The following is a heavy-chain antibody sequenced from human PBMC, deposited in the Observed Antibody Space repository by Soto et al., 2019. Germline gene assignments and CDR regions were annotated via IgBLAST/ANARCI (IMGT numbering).Heavy chain of an antibody. Sequence: EVHLVESGGGLVQPGGSLRLSCAVSGFTFGNYWKHWVRQAPGKGLMWVSRINGDGRITTYADSVEGRFTISRDNAKNTVSLEMNSLRVEDTAIYYCARDFTTAETPGDDFDYWGQGTLVTVSS. CDR1: GFTFGNYW. V-gene: IGHV3-74*03. CDR2: INGDGRIT. CDR3: ARDFTTAETPGDDFDY. J-gene: IGHJ4*02. D-gene: IGHD1-1*01.